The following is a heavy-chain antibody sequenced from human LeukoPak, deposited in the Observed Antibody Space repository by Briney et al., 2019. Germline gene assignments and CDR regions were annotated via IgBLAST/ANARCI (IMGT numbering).Heavy chain of an antibody. CDR2: ISAYNGNT. V-gene: IGHV1-18*01. J-gene: IGHJ4*02. CDR1: GYTFTSYG. CDR3: ARATAAGDY. D-gene: IGHD6-13*01. Sequence: ASVKVSCKASGYTFTSYGISWVRQAPGQGLEWMGWISAYNGNTNYAQKFQGRVTMTRNTSISTAYMELSSLRSEDTAVYYCARATAAGDYWGQGTLVTVSS.